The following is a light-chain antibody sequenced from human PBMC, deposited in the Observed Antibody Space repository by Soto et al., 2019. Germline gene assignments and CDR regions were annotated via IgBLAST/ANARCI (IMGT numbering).Light chain of an antibody. CDR2: GAA. Sequence: EVALTQSPGTLSLSPGERATLSCRASQSVSSNLAWYQHKPGQGPRLLIYGAASRATGIPDRFSGSGSGTDFTLTISRLEPEDFAVYYCQQYGSSPGTFGGGTKVEIK. V-gene: IGKV3-20*01. J-gene: IGKJ4*01. CDR3: QQYGSSPGT. CDR1: QSVSSN.